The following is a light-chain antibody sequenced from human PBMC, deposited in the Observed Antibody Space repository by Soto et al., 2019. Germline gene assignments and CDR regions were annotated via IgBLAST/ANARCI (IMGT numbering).Light chain of an antibody. V-gene: IGLV1-40*01. J-gene: IGLJ1*01. CDR1: SSNIGAGYD. CDR2: GNS. CDR3: QSYDSSLSGYV. Sequence: QAVVTQPPSVSGAPGQRVTISCTGSSSNIGAGYDVHWYQQLPGPAPKLLIYGNSNRPSGVPDRFSGSKSGTSASLAITGLQAEDEADYYCQSYDSSLSGYVCGTGTKVTVL.